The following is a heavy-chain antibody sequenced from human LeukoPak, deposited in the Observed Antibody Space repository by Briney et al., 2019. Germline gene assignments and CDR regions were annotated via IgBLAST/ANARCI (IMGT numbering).Heavy chain of an antibody. Sequence: VASVKVSCKASGGTFSNYAITWVRQAPGQGLEWMGGIIPIFGTTNYAQKFQGRVTITADESTSTAYMELSSLRSEDTAVYYCARTLGEPYSTSSAAPLYYYYYYMDVWGKGTTVTVSS. CDR1: GGTFSNYA. V-gene: IGHV1-69*01. D-gene: IGHD6-6*01. CDR2: IIPIFGTT. CDR3: ARTLGEPYSTSSAAPLYYYYYYMDV. J-gene: IGHJ6*03.